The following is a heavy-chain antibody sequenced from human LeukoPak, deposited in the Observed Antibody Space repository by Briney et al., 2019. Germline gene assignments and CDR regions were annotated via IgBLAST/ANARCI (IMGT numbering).Heavy chain of an antibody. D-gene: IGHD4-11*01. CDR1: GFTVSSSY. V-gene: IGHV3-53*05. CDR3: ARSGGLQKFDC. J-gene: IGHJ4*02. CDR2: FYSGGKT. Sequence: GGSLRLSCAASGFTVSSSYMSWVRQAPGKGLEWVSVFYSGGKTYYTDSEKGRFTISRDNSRDTLYLQMNTLRAEDTAVYYCARSGGLQKFDCWGQGTLVTVSS.